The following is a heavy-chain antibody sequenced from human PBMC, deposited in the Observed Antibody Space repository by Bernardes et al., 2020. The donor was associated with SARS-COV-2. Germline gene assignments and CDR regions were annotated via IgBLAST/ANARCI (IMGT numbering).Heavy chain of an antibody. CDR3: ASRHSSFAFYGLDV. Sequence: ASVKVSCKTSGYTFIAFYIPWLRQAPRQRLEWMGWITPKSGGTNYAQKFQGRVTMTRDTSSSTVYMELNWLRVDDTAMYYCASRHSSFAFYGLDVWGQGTTVIVSS. D-gene: IGHD6-19*01. J-gene: IGHJ6*02. V-gene: IGHV1-2*02. CDR2: ITPKSGGT. CDR1: GYTFIAFY.